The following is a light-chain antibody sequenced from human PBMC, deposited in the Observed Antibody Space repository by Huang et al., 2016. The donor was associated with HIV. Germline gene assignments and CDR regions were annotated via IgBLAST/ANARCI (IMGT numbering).Light chain of an antibody. V-gene: IGKV3-11*01. CDR2: DVC. Sequence: ETLVTQSPATLSLSPGERATRPCKTSQNVGNFLAWYPQKSGQSPRLLIYDVCASATGIPARFSGSGSGSDFPRTITGLESEDFAVYYCQERGKEGFAFGPGTKVEIK. CDR1: QNVGNF. CDR3: QERGKEGFA. J-gene: IGKJ3*01.